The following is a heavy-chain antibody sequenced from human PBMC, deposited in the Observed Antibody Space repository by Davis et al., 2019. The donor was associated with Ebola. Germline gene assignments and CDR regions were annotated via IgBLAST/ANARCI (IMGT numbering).Heavy chain of an antibody. V-gene: IGHV4-31*03. CDR3: ARGDILTGFGPPRF. J-gene: IGHJ4*02. Sequence: SETLSLTCTVSGGSISSDDYYCSWIRQVPGKALEWIGFIYYRGSTYYNPSHKSRVTISIDTSKNQFSLSLNSVTVAVTAVYYCARGDILTGFGPPRFWGQGTLVTVSS. CDR1: GGSISSDDYY. CDR2: IYYRGST. D-gene: IGHD3-9*01.